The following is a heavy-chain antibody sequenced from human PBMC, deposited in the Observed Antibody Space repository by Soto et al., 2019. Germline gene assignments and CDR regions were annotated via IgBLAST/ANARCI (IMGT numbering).Heavy chain of an antibody. CDR2: VNQDGSEK. CDR1: GFTFSSYW. CDR3: ARARFYYSGSGSYYPDY. J-gene: IGHJ4*02. Sequence: EVQLVESGGGLVQPGGSLRLSCAASGFTFSSYWMSWVRQAPGKGLEWVANVNQDGSEKYYVDSVKGRFTISRDNAKNSLYLQMNSLRAEDTAVYHCARARFYYSGSGSYYPDYWGQGTLVTVSS. D-gene: IGHD3-10*01. V-gene: IGHV3-7*01.